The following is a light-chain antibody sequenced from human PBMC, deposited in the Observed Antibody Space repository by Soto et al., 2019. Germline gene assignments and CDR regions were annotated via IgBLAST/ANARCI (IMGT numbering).Light chain of an antibody. Sequence: QSALTQPASVSGSPGQSITLSCTGTSSDIGIYNYVSWYQQHPGKAPKLMISEVYNRPSGVSNRFSGSKSGNTASLTISGLQAEDEADYYCTSYTRTSTHVVFGGGTKVTVL. V-gene: IGLV2-14*01. J-gene: IGLJ2*01. CDR3: TSYTRTSTHVV. CDR2: EVY. CDR1: SSDIGIYNY.